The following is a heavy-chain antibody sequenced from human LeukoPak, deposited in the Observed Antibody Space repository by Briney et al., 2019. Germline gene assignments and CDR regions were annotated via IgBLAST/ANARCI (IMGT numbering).Heavy chain of an antibody. V-gene: IGHV3-23*01. CDR2: ISGSGGST. CDR3: AKDREYWFGELLASFDY. CDR1: GFTFSSYA. Sequence: PPGGSLRLSCAASGFTFSSYAMSWVRQAPGKGLEWVSAISGSGGSTYYADSVKGRFTISRDNSKNTLYLQMNSLRAEDTAVYYCAKDREYWFGELLASFDYWGQGTLVTVSS. J-gene: IGHJ4*02. D-gene: IGHD3-10*01.